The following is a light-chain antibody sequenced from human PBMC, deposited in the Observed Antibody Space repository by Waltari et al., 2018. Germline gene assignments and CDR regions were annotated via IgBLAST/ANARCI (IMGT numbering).Light chain of an antibody. CDR1: ILRTYY. CDR3: ASRELSGHVV. CDR2: GKN. Sequence: SSDLTQDPAVSVALGQTVRITCQGDILRTYYGNWCRQKPGQPPELVIYGKNNRPSGIPDRFSAARSGNTASLISTGAQAEDEADYYCASRELSGHVVFGGGTRLTVL. J-gene: IGLJ2*01. V-gene: IGLV3-19*01.